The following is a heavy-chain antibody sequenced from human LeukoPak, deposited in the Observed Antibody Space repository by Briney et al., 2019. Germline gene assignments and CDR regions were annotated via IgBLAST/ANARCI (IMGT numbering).Heavy chain of an antibody. CDR1: GGSISSGDYY. Sequence: SETLSLTCTVSGGSISSGDYYWSWIRQPPGKGLEWIGYIYYSGSTNYNPSLKSRVTISVDTSKNQFSLKLSSVTAADTAVYYCARHVLSIGSSGWYRWFDPWGQGTLVTVSS. D-gene: IGHD6-19*01. CDR3: ARHVLSIGSSGWYRWFDP. CDR2: IYYSGST. V-gene: IGHV4-30-4*01. J-gene: IGHJ5*02.